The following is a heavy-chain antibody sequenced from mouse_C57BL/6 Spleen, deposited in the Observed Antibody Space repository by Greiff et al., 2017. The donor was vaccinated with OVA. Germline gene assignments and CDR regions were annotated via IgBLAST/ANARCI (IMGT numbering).Heavy chain of an antibody. CDR3: ARADYGSSSVAY. Sequence: QVQLKQSGPELVKPGASVKLSCTASGYAFSSSWMNWVKQRPGKGLEWIGRIYPGDGDTNYNGKFKGKATLTADKSSSTAYMQLSSLTSEDSAVYDGARADYGSSSVAYWGQGTLVTVSA. V-gene: IGHV1-82*01. J-gene: IGHJ3*01. CDR2: IYPGDGDT. D-gene: IGHD1-1*01. CDR1: GYAFSSSW.